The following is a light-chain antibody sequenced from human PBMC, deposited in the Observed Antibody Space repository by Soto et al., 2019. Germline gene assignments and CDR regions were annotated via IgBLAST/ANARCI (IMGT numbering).Light chain of an antibody. J-gene: IGLJ2*01. CDR1: SSNIGSNT. V-gene: IGLV1-44*01. CDR3: AVWDDSLNGVV. Sequence: HSVLTQPPSASGTPGQRVTISCSGSSSNIGSNTVNWYHQLPGTAPKLLIYSNNQRPSGVPDRFSGSKSGTSASLAISGLQAEDEADYYCAVWDDSLNGVVFGGGTKLTVL. CDR2: SNN.